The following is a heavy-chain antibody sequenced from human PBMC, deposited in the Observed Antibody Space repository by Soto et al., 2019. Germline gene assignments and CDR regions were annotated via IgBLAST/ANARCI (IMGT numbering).Heavy chain of an antibody. CDR3: ARGPFRPSAMDV. CDR2: TIPALGKT. CDR1: GDNFRKNV. V-gene: IGHV1-69*01. Sequence: QVQLMQSGAEIKKPGSSVKVSCKTSGDNFRKNVFTWVRQAPGQGLEWMGGTIPALGKTHYIEKFQGRVTTTVDDDARRVDLEVLDLTSEEEAIYYCARGPFRPSAMDVWGQGTTVTVSS. J-gene: IGHJ6*02. D-gene: IGHD3-10*01.